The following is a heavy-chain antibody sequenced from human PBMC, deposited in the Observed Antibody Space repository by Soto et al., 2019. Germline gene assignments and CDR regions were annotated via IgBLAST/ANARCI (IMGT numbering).Heavy chain of an antibody. Sequence: QVQLVQSGAEVKNPGASVNSSCKTSGYTFSSHGVIWVRQAPGQGLEWTGWFSRNNVNTNSAHKFQGRVTMTIDTATSTAYLELRSLRSDDTAIYYCARGGFYDSTGYSPTFDCWGQGARVTVS. J-gene: IGHJ4*02. CDR2: FSRNNVNT. CDR1: GYTFSSHG. D-gene: IGHD3-22*01. CDR3: ARGGFYDSTGYSPTFDC. V-gene: IGHV1-18*04.